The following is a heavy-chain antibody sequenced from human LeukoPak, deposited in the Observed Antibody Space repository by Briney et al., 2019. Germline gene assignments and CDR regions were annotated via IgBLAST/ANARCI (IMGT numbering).Heavy chain of an antibody. J-gene: IGHJ4*02. CDR3: ARDPGTTSYYFDY. CDR2: IWYDGSNK. V-gene: IGHV3-33*01. CDR1: GFTFGRYG. D-gene: IGHD1-1*01. Sequence: PGGSLRLSCVVSGFTFGRYGVHWVRQAPGKGLEWVALIWYDGSNKYYADSVKGRFTISRDDSKNTLYLQMNSLRAEDTAVYYCARDPGTTSYYFDYWGQGTLVTVSS.